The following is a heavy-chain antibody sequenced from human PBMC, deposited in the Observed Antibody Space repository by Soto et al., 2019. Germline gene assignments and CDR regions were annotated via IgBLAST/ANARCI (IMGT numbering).Heavy chain of an antibody. D-gene: IGHD2-21*02. CDR1: GFTFSSYA. CDR2: ISGSGGST. Sequence: GGSLRLSCAASGFTFSSYAMSWVRQAPGKGLEWVSAISGSGGSTYYADSVKGRFTISRDNSKNTLYLQMNSLRAEDTAVYYCAKEGSQPLLGLPYYYYGMDVWGQGTTVTISS. CDR3: AKEGSQPLLGLPYYYYGMDV. J-gene: IGHJ6*02. V-gene: IGHV3-23*01.